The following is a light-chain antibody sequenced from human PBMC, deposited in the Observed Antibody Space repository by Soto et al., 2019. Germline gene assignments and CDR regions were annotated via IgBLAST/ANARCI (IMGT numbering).Light chain of an antibody. V-gene: IGLV1-36*01. CDR2: NNE. CDR1: SFNIGNHG. CDR3: LAWDSSLNGYV. Sequence: QSVRPQPPSVSAAPGQRVTISCSGGSFNIGNHGVNWYLQIPGKPPKVVIYNNEFLSSGVSDRFSGSKSGTSASLAISGLQSEDEGDYFCLAWDSSLNGYVFGTGTKATVL. J-gene: IGLJ1*01.